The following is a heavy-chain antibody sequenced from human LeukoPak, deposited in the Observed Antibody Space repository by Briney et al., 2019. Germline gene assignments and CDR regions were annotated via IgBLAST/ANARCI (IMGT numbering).Heavy chain of an antibody. CDR3: TRDYYYRMDV. Sequence: PGGSLRLSCAASGFTFRDNWMHWVRQAPGKGLVWVSRIEGDGTGTVYADSVKGRFTISRDNAKNTLYLQMNSLRAEDTAVYYCTRDYYYRMDVWGKGTTVTVSS. CDR2: IEGDGTGT. V-gene: IGHV3-74*01. J-gene: IGHJ6*04. CDR1: GFTFRDNW.